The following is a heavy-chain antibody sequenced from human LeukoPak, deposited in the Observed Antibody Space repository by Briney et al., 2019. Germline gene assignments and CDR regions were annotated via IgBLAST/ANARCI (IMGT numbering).Heavy chain of an antibody. CDR1: GFTFSSYW. CDR2: IKQDGSEK. V-gene: IGHV3-7*01. J-gene: IGHJ3*02. D-gene: IGHD3-16*01. CDR3: ARSDDYVWGPAAFDI. Sequence: GGSLRLSCAASGFTFSSYWMSWVRQAPGKGLEWVANIKQDGSEKYYVDSVKGRFTISRDNAKNSLYLQMNSLRAEDTAVYYCARSDDYVWGPAAFDIWGQGTMVTVSS.